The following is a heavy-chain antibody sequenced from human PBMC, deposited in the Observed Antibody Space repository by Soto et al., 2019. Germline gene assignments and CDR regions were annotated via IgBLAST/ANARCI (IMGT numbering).Heavy chain of an antibody. CDR2: ISAYNGKT. J-gene: IGHJ4*02. V-gene: IGHV1-18*01. CDR3: ARDAAVGLFDY. CDR1: GYTLTSYG. Sequence: ASVKVSCKASGYTLTSYGISWVRQAPGQGLEWMGWISAYNGKTNYAQKLQGRVTMTTDTSTSTAYMELRSLRSDDTAVYYCARDAAVGLFDYWGQGTLVTGSS. D-gene: IGHD1-26*01.